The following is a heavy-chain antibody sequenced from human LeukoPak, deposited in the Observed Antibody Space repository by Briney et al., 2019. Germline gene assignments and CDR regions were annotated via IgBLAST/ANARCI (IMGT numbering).Heavy chain of an antibody. CDR2: ISYDGSNK. CDR3: ARVWRSSGWYPFDY. V-gene: IGHV3-30-3*01. CDR1: GFTFSSYA. D-gene: IGHD6-19*01. Sequence: PGGSLRLSCAASGFTFSSYAMHWVRQAPGKGLEWVAVISYDGSNKYYADSVKGRFTISRDNSKNTLYLQMNSLRAEDTAVYYCARVWRSSGWYPFDYWGQGTLVTVSS. J-gene: IGHJ4*02.